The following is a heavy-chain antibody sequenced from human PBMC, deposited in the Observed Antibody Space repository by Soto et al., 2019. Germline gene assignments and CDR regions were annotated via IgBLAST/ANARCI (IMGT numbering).Heavy chain of an antibody. CDR1: GGSISSGGYY. CDR2: IYYSGST. D-gene: IGHD2-15*01. V-gene: IGHV4-31*03. J-gene: IGHJ4*02. Sequence: QVQLQESGPGLVKTSQTLSLTCTVSGGSISSGGYYWSWIRQHPGKGLEWIGYIYYSGSTYYNPSLKSRFTISVDTSKNQFSLKLSSVTAADTAVYYCARGGSISPYFDDWGQGTLVTFSS. CDR3: ARGGSISPYFDD.